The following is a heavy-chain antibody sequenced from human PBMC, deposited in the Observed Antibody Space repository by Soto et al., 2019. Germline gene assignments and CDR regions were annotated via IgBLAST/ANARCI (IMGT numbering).Heavy chain of an antibody. Sequence: PSQTLSLTCAISGDSVSSNSAAWNWIRQSPSRGLEWLGRTYYRSKWYNDYAVSVKSRITINPDTSKNQFSLQLNSVTPEDTAVYYCARAARSPPAGLWGSYRPPHYYYGMDVWGQGTTVTVSS. D-gene: IGHD3-16*02. CDR3: ARAARSPPAGLWGSYRPPHYYYGMDV. CDR2: TYYRSKWYN. J-gene: IGHJ6*02. V-gene: IGHV6-1*01. CDR1: GDSVSSNSAA.